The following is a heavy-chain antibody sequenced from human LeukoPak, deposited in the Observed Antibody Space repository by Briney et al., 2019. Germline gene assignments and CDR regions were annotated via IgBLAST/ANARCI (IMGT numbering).Heavy chain of an antibody. CDR3: ARMNDYGDYLRY. D-gene: IGHD4-17*01. CDR1: GFTVSNNY. V-gene: IGHV3-53*01. Sequence: PGGSLRLSCAASGFTVSNNYMSWVRPAPGKGLAWASVIYSGGTSHYADSVKGRYIISRDNSKNTVYLQRNSLRAEDTAVYYCARMNDYGDYLRYWGQGTLVTVSS. CDR2: IYSGGTS. J-gene: IGHJ4*02.